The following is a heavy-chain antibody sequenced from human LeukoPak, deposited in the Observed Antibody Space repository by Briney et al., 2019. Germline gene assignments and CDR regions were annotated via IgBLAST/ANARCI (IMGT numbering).Heavy chain of an antibody. V-gene: IGHV4-38-2*02. CDR3: ARGGWEPFDAFDI. J-gene: IGHJ3*02. CDR2: IYHSGST. D-gene: IGHD1-26*01. CDR1: GYSISSGYY. Sequence: PSETLSLTCTVSGYSISSGYYWGWIRQPPGKGLEWIGSIYHSGSTYYNPSLKSRVTISVDTSKNQFSLKLSSVTAADTAVYYCARGGWEPFDAFDIWGQGTMVTVSS.